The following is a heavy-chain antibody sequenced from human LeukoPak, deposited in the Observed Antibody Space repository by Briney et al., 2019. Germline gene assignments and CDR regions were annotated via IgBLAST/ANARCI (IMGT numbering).Heavy chain of an antibody. Sequence: ASVKVSCKASGYTFTGYYMHWVRQAPGQGLEWMGWINPNSGGTNYAQKFQGRVTMTRDTSISTAYMEPSRLRSDDTAVYYCARERVVGEYYYYGMDVWGQGTTVTVSS. V-gene: IGHV1-2*02. CDR2: INPNSGGT. CDR1: GYTFTGYY. D-gene: IGHD1-26*01. J-gene: IGHJ6*02. CDR3: ARERVVGEYYYYGMDV.